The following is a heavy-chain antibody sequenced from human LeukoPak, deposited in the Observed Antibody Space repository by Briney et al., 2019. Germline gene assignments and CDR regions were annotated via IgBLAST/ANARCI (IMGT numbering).Heavy chain of an antibody. Sequence: PETLSLTCTVSGGSIRSRNYYWDWIRQPPGKGLEWIGNFFDSGSTYYNPSLKSRVTISGDTSKNQFSLKLTSVTAADTAVYYCARHTRPGCSGYETAFDIWGQGTMVTVSS. V-gene: IGHV4-39*01. D-gene: IGHD5-12*01. CDR1: GGSIRSRNYY. J-gene: IGHJ3*02. CDR3: ARHTRPGCSGYETAFDI. CDR2: FFDSGST.